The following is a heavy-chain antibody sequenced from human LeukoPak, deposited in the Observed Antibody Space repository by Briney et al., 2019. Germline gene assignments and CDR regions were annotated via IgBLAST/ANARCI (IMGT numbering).Heavy chain of an antibody. CDR2: INSDGSTT. J-gene: IGHJ4*02. V-gene: IGHV3-74*01. D-gene: IGHD6-19*01. CDR3: ARGIGSGWYLD. Sequence: GGSLRLSCAASGFTFSSYWMHWVRQAPGKGLVWVSHINSDGSTTNYADSAKGRFTISRDNAKNTLYLQMNRLGAEDTAVYYCARGIGSGWYLDWGQGTLVTVSS. CDR1: GFTFSSYW.